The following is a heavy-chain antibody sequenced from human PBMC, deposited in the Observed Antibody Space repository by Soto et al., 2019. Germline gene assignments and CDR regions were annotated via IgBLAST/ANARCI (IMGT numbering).Heavy chain of an antibody. CDR1: GGTFSSYA. V-gene: IGHV1-69*01. CDR2: IIPIFGTA. CDR3: ARDPPPSYYYDSSGYALDL. Sequence: QVQLVQSGAEVKKPGSSVKVSCKASGGTFSSYAISWVRQAPGQGLEWMGGIIPIFGTANYAQKFQGRVTITADESTGTAYMELSSLGSEDTAVYYCARDPPPSYYYDSSGYALDLWGQGTLVTVSS. D-gene: IGHD3-22*01. J-gene: IGHJ4*02.